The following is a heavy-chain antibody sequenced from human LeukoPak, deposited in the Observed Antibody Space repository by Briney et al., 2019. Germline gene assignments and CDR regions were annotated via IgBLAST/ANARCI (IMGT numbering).Heavy chain of an antibody. Sequence: PGGSLRLSCAASGFTFSSYEMNWVRQAPGKGLGWVSYISSSGSTIYHADSVKGRFTITRDNAKNSLHLQMNSLRVEDTAVYYCARLFYYDSSGVYGMDVWGQGTTVTVSS. V-gene: IGHV3-48*03. CDR2: ISSSGSTI. D-gene: IGHD3-22*01. CDR3: ARLFYYDSSGVYGMDV. J-gene: IGHJ6*02. CDR1: GFTFSSYE.